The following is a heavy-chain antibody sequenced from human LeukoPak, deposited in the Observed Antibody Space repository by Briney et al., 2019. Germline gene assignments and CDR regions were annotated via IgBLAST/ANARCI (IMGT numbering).Heavy chain of an antibody. CDR3: ASADSGYDSGY. J-gene: IGHJ4*02. D-gene: IGHD5-12*01. Sequence: GGSLRLSCAASGFTFSSYSMNWVRQAQGKGLEWVSSISSSSSYIYYADSVKGRFTISRDNAKNSLYLQMNSLRAEDTAVYYCASADSGYDSGYWGQGTLFTVSS. V-gene: IGHV3-21*01. CDR1: GFTFSSYS. CDR2: ISSSSSYI.